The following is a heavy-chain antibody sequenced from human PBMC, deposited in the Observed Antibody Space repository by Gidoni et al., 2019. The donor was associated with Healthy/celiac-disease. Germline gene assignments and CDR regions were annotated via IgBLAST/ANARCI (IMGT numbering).Heavy chain of an antibody. Sequence: QVQLVQSGAEVKKPGDSVKVSCKASGYTCTSYDINWVRQATGQGLEGMGWRNPNSGNTGYAQKFQGRVTMTRNTSISTAYMELSSLRSEDTAVYYCARSPPLARPGRYFDWLLYPPWFDPWGQGTLVTVSS. J-gene: IGHJ5*02. V-gene: IGHV1-8*01. CDR2: RNPNSGNT. CDR1: GYTCTSYD. D-gene: IGHD3-9*01. CDR3: ARSPPLARPGRYFDWLLYPPWFDP.